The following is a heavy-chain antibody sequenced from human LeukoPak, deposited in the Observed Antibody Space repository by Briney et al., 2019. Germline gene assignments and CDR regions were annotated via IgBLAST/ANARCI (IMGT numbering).Heavy chain of an antibody. Sequence: ASVKVSCKASGYTFTDYYIHWVRQAPGQGLEWMGRINPNSGGTNYAQKFQGRVTITRDTSISTAYMELSRLRSADTAVYYCARPWEITMSERSYNWFDSWGQGTLVTVSS. D-gene: IGHD1-26*01. CDR1: GYTFTDYY. CDR3: ARPWEITMSERSYNWFDS. CDR2: INPNSGGT. J-gene: IGHJ5*01. V-gene: IGHV1-2*02.